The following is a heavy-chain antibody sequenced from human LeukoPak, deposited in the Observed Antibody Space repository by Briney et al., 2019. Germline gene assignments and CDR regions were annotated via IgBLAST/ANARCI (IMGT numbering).Heavy chain of an antibody. CDR1: GGSISSYY. V-gene: IGHV4-59*01. CDR3: ARGPSYYDFWRTHDYYGMDV. J-gene: IGHJ6*02. CDR2: IYYSGST. Sequence: SETLSLTCTVSGGSISSYYWSWIRQPPGKGLEWIGYIYYSGSTNYNPSLKSRVTISVDTPKNQFSLKLSSVTAADTAVYYCARGPSYYDFWRTHDYYGMDVWGQGTTVTVSS. D-gene: IGHD3-3*01.